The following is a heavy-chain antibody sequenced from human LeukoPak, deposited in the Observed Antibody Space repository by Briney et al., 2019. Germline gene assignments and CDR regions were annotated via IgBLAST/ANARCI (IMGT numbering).Heavy chain of an antibody. Sequence: ASVKLSCKASGYTFNNYGISWVRQAPGQGGEWWGWINPNTGGANYAQKFQGRVTMTRDTSISTAYMDLSRLRSDDTAVYYCAKEGLERVATITPDYWGQGTLVTVSS. V-gene: IGHV1-2*02. CDR3: AKEGLERVATITPDY. D-gene: IGHD5-24*01. CDR2: INPNTGGA. CDR1: GYTFNNYG. J-gene: IGHJ4*02.